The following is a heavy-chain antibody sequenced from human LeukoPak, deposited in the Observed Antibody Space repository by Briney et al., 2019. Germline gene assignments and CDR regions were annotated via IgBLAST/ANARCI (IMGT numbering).Heavy chain of an antibody. Sequence: ASVKVSFTASGYTFTGYYMHWVRQAPGQGLEWMGWINPNSGGTNYAQKFQGRVTMTRDTSISTAYMELSRLRSDDTAVYYCARGKVGYGDLPYFDYWGQGTLVTVSS. J-gene: IGHJ4*02. CDR2: INPNSGGT. D-gene: IGHD4-17*01. CDR3: ARGKVGYGDLPYFDY. CDR1: GYTFTGYY. V-gene: IGHV1-2*02.